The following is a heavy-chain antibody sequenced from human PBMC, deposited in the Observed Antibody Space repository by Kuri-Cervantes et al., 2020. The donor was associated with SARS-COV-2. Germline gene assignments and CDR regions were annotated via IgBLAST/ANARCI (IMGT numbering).Heavy chain of an antibody. CDR3: ARAELTGIDY. D-gene: IGHD7-27*01. CDR2: INPSGGST. CDR1: RYTFTRYY. Sequence: SAKVSCIASRYTFTRYYLPWGRQAPGQGLEWMGIINPSGGSTSYAQKFQGRVTMTRDTSTSTVDIELSSLRSEDTAVYYCARAELTGIDYWGQGTLVTVSS. V-gene: IGHV1-46*01. J-gene: IGHJ4*02.